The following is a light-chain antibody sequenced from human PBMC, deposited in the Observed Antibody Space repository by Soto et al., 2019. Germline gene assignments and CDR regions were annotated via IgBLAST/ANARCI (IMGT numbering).Light chain of an antibody. CDR3: QQYGSSPYT. CDR2: GAS. CDR1: QSVSSNY. J-gene: IGKJ2*01. Sequence: EIVLTQSPGTLSLSPGERATLSCRASQSVSSNYLAWYQQKPGQAPRLLIYGASTRATGIPDRFSGSASGTDFTLTISRLEPEDFAVYYCQQYGSSPYTFGRGTKLEI. V-gene: IGKV3-20*01.